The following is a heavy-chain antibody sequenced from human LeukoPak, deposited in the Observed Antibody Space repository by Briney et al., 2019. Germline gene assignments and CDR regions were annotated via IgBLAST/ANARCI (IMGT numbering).Heavy chain of an antibody. Sequence: SETLSLTCTVSGGSINSSYWSWIRQPPGKGLEWVGYIQYSGTINYNPSLTSRITISIDTSKKHFSLQLSSLTAADTAVYYCAVGAYSGYFQAWGQGTLLTVSS. CDR2: IQYSGTI. V-gene: IGHV4-59*08. CDR1: GGSINSSY. D-gene: IGHD4/OR15-4a*01. CDR3: AVGAYSGYFQA. J-gene: IGHJ1*01.